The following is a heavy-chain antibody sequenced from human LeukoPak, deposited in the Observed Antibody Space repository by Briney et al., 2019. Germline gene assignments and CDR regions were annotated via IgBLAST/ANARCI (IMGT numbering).Heavy chain of an antibody. CDR2: ISYDGSNK. V-gene: IGHV3-30-3*01. CDR3: ARDPLNAHCSSTSCYTLWY. D-gene: IGHD2-2*02. J-gene: IGHJ4*02. CDR1: GFTFSSYA. Sequence: GRSLRLSCAASGFTFSSYAMHWVRQAPGKGLEWVAVISYDGSNKYYADSVKGRFIISRDNSKNTLYLQMNSLRAEDTAVYYCARDPLNAHCSSTSCYTLWYWGQGTLVTVSS.